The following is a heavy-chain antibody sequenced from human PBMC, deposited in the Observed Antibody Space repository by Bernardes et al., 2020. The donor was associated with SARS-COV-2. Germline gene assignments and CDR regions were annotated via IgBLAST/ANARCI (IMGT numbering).Heavy chain of an antibody. J-gene: IGHJ3*02. CDR1: GFTFSSYA. CDR3: AKDEGPGQVPVDAFDI. CDR2: ISGSGGST. V-gene: IGHV3-23*01. Sequence: GSLRLSCAASGFTFSSYAMSWVRQAPGKGLEWVSAISGSGGSTYYADSVKGRFTISRDNSKNTLYLQMNSLRAEDTAVYYCAKDEGPGQVPVDAFDIWGQGTMVTVSS.